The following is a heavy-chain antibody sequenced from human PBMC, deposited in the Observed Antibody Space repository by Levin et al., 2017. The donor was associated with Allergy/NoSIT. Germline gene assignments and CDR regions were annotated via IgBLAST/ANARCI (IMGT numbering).Heavy chain of an antibody. CDR3: TRVSGYDSSAYLVY. J-gene: IGHJ4*02. CDR2: IGSKGYGATT. V-gene: IGHV3-49*03. CDR1: GFTFGDYA. D-gene: IGHD3-22*01. Sequence: GGSLRLSCTASGFTFGDYAMSWFRRAPGEGLEWVGFIGSKGYGATTEYAASVKGRFTISRDDAKSIAYLQMHSLNTEDTAVYYCTRVSGYDSSAYLVYWGQGTLVTVSS.